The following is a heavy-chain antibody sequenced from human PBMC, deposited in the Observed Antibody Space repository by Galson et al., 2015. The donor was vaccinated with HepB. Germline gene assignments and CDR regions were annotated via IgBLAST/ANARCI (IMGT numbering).Heavy chain of an antibody. Sequence: QSGAEVTKPGESLKISCTGSGYSFTSYWIGWVRQMPGKGLEWMGIIYPGDSDTRYSPSFQGQVTISADKSISTAYLQWSSLKASDTAMYYCATTTYGDFGGDAFDIWGQGTMVTVSS. V-gene: IGHV5-51*01. CDR3: ATTTYGDFGGDAFDI. D-gene: IGHD4-17*01. CDR2: IYPGDSDT. CDR1: GYSFTSYW. J-gene: IGHJ3*02.